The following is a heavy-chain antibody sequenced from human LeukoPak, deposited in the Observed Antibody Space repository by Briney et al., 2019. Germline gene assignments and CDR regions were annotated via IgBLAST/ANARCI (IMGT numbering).Heavy chain of an antibody. CDR2: ISSSSSTI. CDR1: GFTFSSYS. V-gene: IGHV3-48*01. Sequence: GGSLRLFCAAPGFTFSSYSMNWVRQAPGKGLEWVSYISSSSSTIYYADSVRGRSTISRDYAKNSLYLQMNSLRAEDTAVYYCARVAETMVRGVITYHFDYWGQGTLVTVSS. CDR3: ARVAETMVRGVITYHFDY. D-gene: IGHD3-10*01. J-gene: IGHJ4*02.